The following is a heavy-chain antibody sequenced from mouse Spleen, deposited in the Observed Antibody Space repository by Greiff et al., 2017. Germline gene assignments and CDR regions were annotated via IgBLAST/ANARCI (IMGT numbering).Heavy chain of an antibody. CDR3: ARNWAFAY. V-gene: IGHV1-50*01. J-gene: IGHJ3*01. CDR1: GYTFTSYW. D-gene: IGHD4-1*01. CDR2: IDPSDSYT. Sequence: QVQLKQPGAELVKPGASVKLSCKASGYTFTSYWMQWVKQRPGQGLEWIGEIDPSDSYTNYNQKFKGKATLTVDTSSSTAYMQLSSLTSEDSAVYYCARNWAFAYWGQGTLVTVSA.